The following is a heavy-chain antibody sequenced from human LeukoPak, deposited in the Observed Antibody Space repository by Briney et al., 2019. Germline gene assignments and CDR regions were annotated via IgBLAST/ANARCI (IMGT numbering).Heavy chain of an antibody. J-gene: IGHJ4*02. CDR1: GATVTTHY. CDR3: ARRVDTAKIDY. CDR2: IYNNGRSGTT. D-gene: IGHD5-18*01. V-gene: IGHV4-59*02. Sequence: SDTLSLTCNVSGATVTTHYWSWIRQPPGRGLEWIGFIYNNGRSGTTNYNPSLKSRVTISLDTSKNQFSPRLTSVIGADTAVYFCARRVDTAKIDYWGQGTLVTVSS.